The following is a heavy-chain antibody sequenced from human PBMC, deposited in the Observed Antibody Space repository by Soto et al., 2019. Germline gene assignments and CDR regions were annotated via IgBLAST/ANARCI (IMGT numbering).Heavy chain of an antibody. J-gene: IGHJ6*02. Sequence: QVQLQESGPGLVKPSQTLSLTCTVSVGSISSGGYYWSWIRQHPGKGLEWIGYIYYRGSTYYNPSLKSRVTISVDTSKNQFSRELSSVTAADTAVYYCARVDRGSGSYGMDVWGQGNTVTVSS. CDR2: IYYRGST. CDR3: ARVDRGSGSYGMDV. V-gene: IGHV4-31*03. D-gene: IGHD3-10*01. CDR1: VGSISSGGYY.